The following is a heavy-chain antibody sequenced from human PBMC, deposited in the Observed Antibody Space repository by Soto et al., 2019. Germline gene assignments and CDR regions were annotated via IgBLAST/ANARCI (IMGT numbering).Heavy chain of an antibody. V-gene: IGHV4-59*08. CDR1: GGSISSYY. Sequence: SETLSLTCTVSGGSISSYYWSWIRQPPGKGLEWIGYIYYSGSTNYNPSLKSRVTISVDTSKNQFSLKLSSVTAADTAVYYCAISFDWGYFDYWGQGTLGIVSS. D-gene: IGHD3-9*01. CDR3: AISFDWGYFDY. CDR2: IYYSGST. J-gene: IGHJ4*02.